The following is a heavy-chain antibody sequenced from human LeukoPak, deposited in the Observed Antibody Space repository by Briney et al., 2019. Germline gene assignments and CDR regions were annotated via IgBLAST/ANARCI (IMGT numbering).Heavy chain of an antibody. CDR1: GFTFSSYA. CDR2: ISGSGGST. V-gene: IGHV3-23*01. Sequence: GGSLRLSCAASGFTFSSYAMSWVRQAPGKGLERVSAISGSGGSTYYADSVKGRFTISRDNSKNTLYLQMNSLRAEDTAVYYCAKDSQVVPAADDAFDIWGQGTMVTVSS. CDR3: AKDSQVVPAADDAFDI. J-gene: IGHJ3*02. D-gene: IGHD2-2*01.